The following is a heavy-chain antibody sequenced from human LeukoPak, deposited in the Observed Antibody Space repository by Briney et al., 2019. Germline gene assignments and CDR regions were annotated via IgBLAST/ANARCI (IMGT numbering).Heavy chain of an antibody. CDR3: AKGGYCSGGSCYAVGPTDLYFDY. D-gene: IGHD2-15*01. Sequence: GGSLRLSCAASGFTFSTYSMNWVRQAPGKGLEWVSSISSSSSYIYYADSVKGRFTISRDNSKNTLYLQMNSLRAEDTAVYYCAKGGYCSGGSCYAVGPTDLYFDYWGQGTLVTVSS. J-gene: IGHJ4*02. V-gene: IGHV3-21*04. CDR1: GFTFSTYS. CDR2: ISSSSSYI.